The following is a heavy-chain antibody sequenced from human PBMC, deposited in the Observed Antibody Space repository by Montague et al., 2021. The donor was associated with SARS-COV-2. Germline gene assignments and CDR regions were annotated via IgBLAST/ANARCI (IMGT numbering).Heavy chain of an antibody. D-gene: IGHD3-22*01. CDR3: ARTKDDYYDSSGPLDY. Sequence: SLRLSCAASTFTVSSNYMSWVRQAPGKGLEWVSVIYKDGTTYYADSVKGRFTISRHNSKSTLFLQMNSLTAEDTAMYYCARTKDDYYDSSGPLDYWGQGTLVTVSS. V-gene: IGHV3-53*04. J-gene: IGHJ4*02. CDR1: TFTVSSNY. CDR2: IYKDGTT.